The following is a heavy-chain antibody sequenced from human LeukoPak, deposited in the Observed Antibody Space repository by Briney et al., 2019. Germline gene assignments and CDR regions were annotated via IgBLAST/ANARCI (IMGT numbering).Heavy chain of an antibody. CDR1: GGSFSGYY. CDR2: INHSGGT. CDR3: ARSSAVPY. Sequence: PSETLSLTCAVYGGSFSGYYWSWIRQTPGKGLEWIGEINHSGGTNYNPSLKSRVTISVDTSKNQFSLNLTSVTAADTAVYYCARSSAVPYWGQGTLVTVSS. V-gene: IGHV4-34*01. D-gene: IGHD2-2*01. J-gene: IGHJ4*02.